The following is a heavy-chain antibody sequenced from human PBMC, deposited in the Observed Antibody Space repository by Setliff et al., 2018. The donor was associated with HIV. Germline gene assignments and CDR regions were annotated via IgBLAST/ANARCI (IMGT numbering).Heavy chain of an antibody. CDR3: AKDWSEGYWEVLTD. CDR1: GFTFSSYG. J-gene: IGHJ4*01. V-gene: IGHV3-30*02. CDR2: MSFDGSRK. Sequence: GESLKISCAASGFTFSSYGMHWVRQAPGKGLEWVAFMSFDGSRKYYADSVKGRFTISRDNSRKTLDLQMNSLGAEDTAVYYCAKDWSEGYWEVLTDWGRGTLVTVSS. D-gene: IGHD3-10*01.